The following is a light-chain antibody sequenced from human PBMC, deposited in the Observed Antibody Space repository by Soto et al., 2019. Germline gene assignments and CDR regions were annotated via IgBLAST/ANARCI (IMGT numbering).Light chain of an antibody. J-gene: IGKJ4*01. CDR3: QYLNSFPLT. CDR1: QNIFTY. V-gene: IGKV1-39*01. CDR2: AAS. Sequence: DIQMTQSPSSLSASVGDRVTITCRASQNIFTYLNWYQQRPGKAPNLLIYAASNLQSGVPSRFSGSGSGTDFTLTISSLQPEDFATYYCQYLNSFPLTFGGGTKVELK.